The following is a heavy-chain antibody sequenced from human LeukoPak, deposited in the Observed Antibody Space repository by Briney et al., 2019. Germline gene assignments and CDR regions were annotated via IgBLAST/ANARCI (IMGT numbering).Heavy chain of an antibody. J-gene: IGHJ4*02. CDR1: GFTFSSYG. V-gene: IGHV3-30*02. CDR3: AKPMYSSGPFVDY. Sequence: GGSLRLSCAASGFTFSSYGMHWARQAPGKGLEWVAFIRYDGSNKYYADSVKGRFTISRDNSKNTLYLQMNSLRAEDTAVYYCAKPMYSSGPFVDYWGQGTLVTVSS. CDR2: IRYDGSNK. D-gene: IGHD6-19*01.